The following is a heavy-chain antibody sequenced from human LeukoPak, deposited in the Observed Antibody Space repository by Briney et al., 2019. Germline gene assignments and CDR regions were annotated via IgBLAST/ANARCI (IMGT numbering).Heavy chain of an antibody. J-gene: IGHJ4*02. CDR3: ARSNGYSNLHGSDY. Sequence: GEPLKFSWKGLGYSFSSYWIGWVRQLPGKGLEGMGIIYPGASETTYSPSFQGLVTISADMSINTAYLQWSSLKVSDPAIYYSARSNGYSNLHGSDYWGQGTLVTVSS. CDR2: IYPGASET. V-gene: IGHV5-51*01. D-gene: IGHD2-8*01. CDR1: GYSFSSYW.